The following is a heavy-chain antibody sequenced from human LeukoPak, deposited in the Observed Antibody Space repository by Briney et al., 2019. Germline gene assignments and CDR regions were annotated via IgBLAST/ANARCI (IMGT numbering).Heavy chain of an antibody. CDR3: ARDLDFWSGYPKNWFDP. J-gene: IGHJ5*02. Sequence: ASVKVSCKASGYTFTSYYMHWVRQAPGQGLEWMGIINPSGGSTSYAQKFQGRVTMTRDTSTSTVYMEPSSLRSEDTAVYYCARDLDFWSGYPKNWFDPWGQGTLVTVSS. CDR1: GYTFTSYY. D-gene: IGHD3-3*01. CDR2: INPSGGST. V-gene: IGHV1-46*01.